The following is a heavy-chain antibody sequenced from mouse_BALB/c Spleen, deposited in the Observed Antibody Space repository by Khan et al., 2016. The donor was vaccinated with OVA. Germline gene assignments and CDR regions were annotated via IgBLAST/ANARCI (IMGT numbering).Heavy chain of an antibody. CDR1: GFSLTDYG. CDR3: VRYRFRYFDY. CDR2: IWGDGRT. V-gene: IGHV2-6-7*01. J-gene: IGHJ2*01. D-gene: IGHD2-14*01. Sequence: QVQLKQSGPGLVAPSQSLSITCTVSGFSLTDYGVNWVRQPPGKGLEWLGMIWGDGRTDYNSTLKSRLSISKDNSKSQVFLKMNSLQTDDTARYNCVRYRFRYFDYWGQGTTLTVSS.